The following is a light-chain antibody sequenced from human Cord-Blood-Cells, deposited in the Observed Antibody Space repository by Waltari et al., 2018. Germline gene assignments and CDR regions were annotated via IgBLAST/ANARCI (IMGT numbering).Light chain of an antibody. CDR2: DAS. CDR1: QDIRNY. CDR3: QQYDNLPLT. Sequence: DIQMTQSPSSLSASVGDRVTIPCQASQDIRNYLNWYQQKPGKAPKLLIYDASNLETGVPTRFSGSGSGTDFTFTISNLQPEDIATYYCQQYDNLPLTFGGGTKVEIK. V-gene: IGKV1-33*01. J-gene: IGKJ4*01.